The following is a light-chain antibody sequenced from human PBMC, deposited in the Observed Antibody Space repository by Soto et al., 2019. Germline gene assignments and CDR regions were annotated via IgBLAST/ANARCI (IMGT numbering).Light chain of an antibody. CDR1: SSDVGGSRF. CDR3: SSYTASTTVV. Sequence: QSVLTQPASVSGSPGQSITISCTGTSSDVGGSRFVSWYQQHPGKAPQLIIHGVTNRPSGVSNRFSGSKSGNTASLTISGLQPEDEGDYHCSSYTASTTVVFGGGTKLTVL. J-gene: IGLJ2*01. V-gene: IGLV2-14*01. CDR2: GVT.